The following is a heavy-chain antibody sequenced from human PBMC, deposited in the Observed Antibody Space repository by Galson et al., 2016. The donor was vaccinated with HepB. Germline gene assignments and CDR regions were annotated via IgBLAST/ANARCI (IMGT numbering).Heavy chain of an antibody. CDR1: GLTFSRFW. CDR2: INQDGSEK. CDR3: AKSQPGYSSGWYTLPIDAFEI. J-gene: IGHJ3*02. V-gene: IGHV3-7*05. Sequence: SLRLSCAASGLTFSRFWMTWVRQAPGKGLEWVANINQDGSEKHYLDSVRGRFTISRDNAKNSLYLQMNSLRAEDTAVYYCAKSQPGYSSGWYTLPIDAFEIWGQGTMVTVSS. D-gene: IGHD6-19*01.